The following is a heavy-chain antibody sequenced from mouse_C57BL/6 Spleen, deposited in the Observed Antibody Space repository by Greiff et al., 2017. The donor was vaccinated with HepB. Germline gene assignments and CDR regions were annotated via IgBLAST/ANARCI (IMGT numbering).Heavy chain of an antibody. CDR3: ARCYYGSHYAMDY. CDR2: INPNNGGT. Sequence: EVQLQQSGPELVKPGASVKISCKASGYTFTDYYMNWVKQSHGKSLEWIGDINPNNGGTSYNQKFKGKATLTVDKSSSTAYMELRSLTSEDSAVYYCARCYYGSHYAMDYWGQGTSVTVSS. D-gene: IGHD1-1*01. J-gene: IGHJ4*01. CDR1: GYTFTDYY. V-gene: IGHV1-26*01.